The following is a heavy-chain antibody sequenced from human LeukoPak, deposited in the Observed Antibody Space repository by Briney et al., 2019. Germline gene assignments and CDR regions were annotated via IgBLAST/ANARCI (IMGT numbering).Heavy chain of an antibody. CDR1: GYRFTSYW. V-gene: IGHV5-51*01. CDR3: ARIGNGYCRPFDD. D-gene: IGHD2-2*03. J-gene: IGHJ4*02. CDR2: IYPGDSDT. Sequence: GESLKISCKGSGYRFTSYWIAWVRQMSGKGLEWMGIIYPGDSDTRYSPSFNDQVTISADKSISTAYHQWSSLKASDTAMYYCARIGNGYCRPFDDWGQGTLVTVSS.